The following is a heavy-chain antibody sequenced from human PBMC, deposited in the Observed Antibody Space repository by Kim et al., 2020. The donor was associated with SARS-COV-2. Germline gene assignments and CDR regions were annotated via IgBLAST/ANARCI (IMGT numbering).Heavy chain of an antibody. CDR2: IYWDDDK. D-gene: IGHD3-9*01. J-gene: IGHJ4*02. V-gene: IGHV2-5*02. CDR1: GFSLSTSGVG. Sequence: SSPTLVKPTQTLTLTCTFSGFSLSTSGVGVGWIRQPPGKALEWLALIYWDDDKRYSPSLKSRLTITKDTSKNQVVLTMTNMDPVDTATYYCAHTQPTYYDILTGYYKGDTFDYWGQGTLVTVSS. CDR3: AHTQPTYYDILTGYYKGDTFDY.